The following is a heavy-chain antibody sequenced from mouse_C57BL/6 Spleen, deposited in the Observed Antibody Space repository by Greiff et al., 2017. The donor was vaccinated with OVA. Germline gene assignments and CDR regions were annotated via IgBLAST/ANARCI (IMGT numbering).Heavy chain of an antibody. CDR3: ARHDPYGSSYDYAMDY. J-gene: IGHJ4*01. D-gene: IGHD1-1*01. CDR2: IWSDGST. CDR1: GFSLTSYG. V-gene: IGHV2-6-1*01. Sequence: VQLVESGPGLVAPSQSLSITCTVSGFSLTSYGVHWVRQPPGKGLEWLVVIWSDGSTTYNSALKSRLSISKDNSKSQVFLKMNSLQTDDTAMYYCARHDPYGSSYDYAMDYWGQGTSVTVSS.